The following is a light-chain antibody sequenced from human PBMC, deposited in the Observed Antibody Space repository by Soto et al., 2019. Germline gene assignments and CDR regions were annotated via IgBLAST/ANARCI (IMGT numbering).Light chain of an antibody. CDR3: QQYNNWPMWT. V-gene: IGKV3-15*01. CDR2: GAS. Sequence: EIVMTPSPATLSVSPGERATLSCRDSQSITRNLAWYQQSPGQAPRLLIYGASTRATGIPARFSGSGSGTEFTLTINSLQSEDFAVYYCQQYNNWPMWTFGQGTKVDI. CDR1: QSITRN. J-gene: IGKJ1*01.